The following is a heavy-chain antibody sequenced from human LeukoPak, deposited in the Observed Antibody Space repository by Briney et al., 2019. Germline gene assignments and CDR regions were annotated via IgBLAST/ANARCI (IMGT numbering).Heavy chain of an antibody. CDR1: GYTFTSYG. CDR3: ARAGGSGSYYYYMDV. CDR2: IIPIFGTA. V-gene: IGHV1-69*05. D-gene: IGHD3-10*01. Sequence: GASVKVSCKASGYTFTSYGISWVRQAPGQGLEWMGGIIPIFGTANYAQKFQGRVTITTDESTSTAYMELSSLRSEDTAVYYCARAGGSGSYYYYMDVWGKGTTVTVSS. J-gene: IGHJ6*03.